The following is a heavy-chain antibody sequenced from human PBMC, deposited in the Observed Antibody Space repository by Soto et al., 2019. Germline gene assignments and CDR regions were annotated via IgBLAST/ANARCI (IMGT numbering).Heavy chain of an antibody. D-gene: IGHD1-1*01. CDR1: GFSLSTSVVG. Sequence: SGPTREPTQPLTLTCTFSGFSLSTSVVGVGWIRQPPGKALEWLALIFWNDDTQYSPSLKSRLTITKDTSRNQVYLTITNLDAVDTATYFCVRRRSGIALFDYWGQGIPVTVSS. V-gene: IGHV2-5*01. J-gene: IGHJ4*02. CDR3: VRRRSGIALFDY. CDR2: IFWNDDT.